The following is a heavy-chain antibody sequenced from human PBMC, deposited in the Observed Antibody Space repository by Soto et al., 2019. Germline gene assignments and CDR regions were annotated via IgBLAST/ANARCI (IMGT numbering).Heavy chain of an antibody. CDR2: TRNKANSYTT. V-gene: IGHV3-72*01. CDR3: ARDPSARGAFDI. D-gene: IGHD6-19*01. Sequence: PGGSLRLSCAASGFTFSDHYMDWVRQAPGKGLEWVGRTRNKANSYTTEYAASVKGRFTISRDDSKNSLYLQMNSLKTEDTAVYYCARDPSARGAFDIWGQGTMVTVSS. J-gene: IGHJ3*02. CDR1: GFTFSDHY.